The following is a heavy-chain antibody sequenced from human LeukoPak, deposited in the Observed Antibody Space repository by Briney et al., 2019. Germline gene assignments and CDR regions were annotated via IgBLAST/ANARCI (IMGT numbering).Heavy chain of an antibody. V-gene: IGHV3-23*01. J-gene: IGHJ4*02. CDR2: ISDSADIT. Sequence: GGSLRLSCATSGFTFNNYAMNWVRQAPGKGLEWVSAISDSADITYYADSVKGRFTISRDNSKNTLYLQMNRLRAEDTAVYYCAKLPDTYYFDYWGQGTLVTVSS. CDR3: AKLPDTYYFDY. CDR1: GFTFNNYA. D-gene: IGHD5-18*01.